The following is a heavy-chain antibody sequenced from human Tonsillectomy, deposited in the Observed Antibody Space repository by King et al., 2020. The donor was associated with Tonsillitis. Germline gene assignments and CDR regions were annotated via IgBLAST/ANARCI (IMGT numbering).Heavy chain of an antibody. J-gene: IGHJ4*02. CDR2: IYYSGST. V-gene: IGHV4-59*01. CDR3: AGVGYSYGSDY. Sequence: VKLQESGPGLVKPSETLSLTCTVSGGSISSYYWSWIRQPPGKGLEWIGYIYYSGSTAYNPSLKSRVTISVDTSKNQFSLKLSSVTAADTAVYYCAGVGYSYGSDYWGQGTLVTVSS. CDR1: GGSISSYY. D-gene: IGHD5-18*01.